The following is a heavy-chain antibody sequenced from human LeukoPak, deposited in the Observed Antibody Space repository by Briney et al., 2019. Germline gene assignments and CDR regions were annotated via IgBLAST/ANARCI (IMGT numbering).Heavy chain of an antibody. V-gene: IGHV4-39*01. CDR2: IYYTGST. J-gene: IGHJ6*03. D-gene: IGHD4-23*01. CDR3: ARLHYGGNYYYYCMDV. CDR1: GGSISSSSYY. Sequence: PSETLSLTCTVSGGSISSSSYYWGWIRQPPGKGLEWIGSIYYTGSTYYNPSLKSRVTISVDTSKNQFSLKLSSVTAADTAVYYCARLHYGGNYYYYCMDVWGKGTTVTISS.